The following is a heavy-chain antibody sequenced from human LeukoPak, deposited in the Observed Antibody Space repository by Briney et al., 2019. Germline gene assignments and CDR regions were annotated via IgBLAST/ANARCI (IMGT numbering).Heavy chain of an antibody. CDR3: ARAPGAGYYFDY. Sequence: SVKVSCKASGGTFSSYAISWVRQAPGQGLEWMGGIIPIFGTANYAQKFQGRVTITTGESTSTAYMELSSLRSEDTAVYYCARAPGAGYYFDYWGQGTLVTVSS. CDR1: GGTFSSYA. D-gene: IGHD6-19*01. J-gene: IGHJ4*02. CDR2: IIPIFGTA. V-gene: IGHV1-69*05.